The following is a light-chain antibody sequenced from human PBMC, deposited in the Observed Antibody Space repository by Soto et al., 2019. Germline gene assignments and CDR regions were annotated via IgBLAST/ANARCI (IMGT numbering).Light chain of an antibody. CDR2: EDN. J-gene: IGLJ3*02. CDR3: QSYDSNNHWV. Sequence: NFMLTQPHSVSESPGKTVTISWTRSSGSIASNYVEWFHQRPGSAPTTVIYEDNQRPSGVPDRFSGSIDISSNSASLTISGLKTEDEADYYCQSYDSNNHWVFGGGTKVTAL. CDR1: SGSIASNY. V-gene: IGLV6-57*04.